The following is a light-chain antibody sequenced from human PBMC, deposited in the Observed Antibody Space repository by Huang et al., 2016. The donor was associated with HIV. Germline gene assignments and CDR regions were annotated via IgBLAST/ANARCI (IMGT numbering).Light chain of an antibody. J-gene: IGKJ1*01. CDR2: AAS. Sequence: AIQMNQPPSSLSASVGDRVTITCRASQDMRNDLGWYHQKPGNAPKFRIYAASNLLNGVPSRFSGSGSGTFFTLTISSLQPEDFATYYCLQDYSYPRTFGQGTKVEVK. CDR3: LQDYSYPRT. CDR1: QDMRND. V-gene: IGKV1-6*01.